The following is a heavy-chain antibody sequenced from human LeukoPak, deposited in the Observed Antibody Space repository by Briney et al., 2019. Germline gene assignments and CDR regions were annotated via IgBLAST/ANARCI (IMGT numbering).Heavy chain of an antibody. V-gene: IGHV3-21*01. D-gene: IGHD5-12*01. J-gene: IGHJ4*02. CDR2: ISYTGTYI. CDR3: AREGSGYGHGDY. Sequence: GGFLRLSCAASAFSLNAYNMNWVRQAPGKGLEWVSSISYTGTYIYYADSVKGRFTISRDNAKNSLYLQMNSLRAEDTAEYYCAREGSGYGHGDYWGQGTLVTVSS. CDR1: AFSLNAYN.